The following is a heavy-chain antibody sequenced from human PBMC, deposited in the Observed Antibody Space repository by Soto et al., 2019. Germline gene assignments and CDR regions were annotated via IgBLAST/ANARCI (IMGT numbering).Heavy chain of an antibody. Sequence: SEILSLTCTVSGDSIISSDFYWGWVRQPPGKGLEWIGSIFYLGSSYYNPSLKSRVTMSVDTSKNQFSLRLRSVTAADTALYFCARHSLALRKNNWFDPWGQGIMVTVSS. CDR2: IFYLGSS. CDR1: GDSIISSDFY. CDR3: ARHSLALRKNNWFDP. V-gene: IGHV4-39*01. D-gene: IGHD3-3*02. J-gene: IGHJ5*02.